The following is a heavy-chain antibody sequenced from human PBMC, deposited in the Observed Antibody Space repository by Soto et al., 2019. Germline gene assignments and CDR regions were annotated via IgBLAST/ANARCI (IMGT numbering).Heavy chain of an antibody. Sequence: SETLSLTCTVTGDSINSRSYYWGWIRQPPGKGLEWIGSIYYSGRTYNNPSLRSRVSMSIDTSKDQFSLKLKSVTAADTALYFCARQRTSVMTQDYFDVWGPGSLVTVSS. CDR2: IYYSGRT. D-gene: IGHD3-22*01. V-gene: IGHV4-39*01. CDR1: GDSINSRSYY. J-gene: IGHJ4*02. CDR3: ARQRTSVMTQDYFDV.